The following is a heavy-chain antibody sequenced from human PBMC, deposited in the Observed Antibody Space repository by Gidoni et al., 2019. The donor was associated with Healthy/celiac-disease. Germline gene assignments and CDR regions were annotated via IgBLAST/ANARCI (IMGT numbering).Heavy chain of an antibody. CDR3: ARGGLGTALYYFDY. CDR1: GGYFSGYY. J-gene: IGHJ4*02. D-gene: IGHD6-19*01. V-gene: IGHV4-34*01. Sequence: VQLQQWGAGLLKPSETLSLPCAVDGGYFSGYYWSWIRQPPGKGLEWIGEINHSGSTNYNPSLQSRVTIAVDTSKNQFSLKLSSVTAADTAVYYCARGGLGTALYYFDYWGQGTLVTVSS. CDR2: INHSGST.